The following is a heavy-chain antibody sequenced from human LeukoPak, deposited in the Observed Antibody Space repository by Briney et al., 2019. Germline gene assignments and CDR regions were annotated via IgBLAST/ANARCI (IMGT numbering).Heavy chain of an antibody. J-gene: IGHJ4*02. Sequence: ASVKVTCKASGYTFTGYYMHWVRQAPGQGLEWMGWINPNSGGTNYAQKFQGRVTMTRDTSISRAYMELSRLRSDDTAVYYCARGPRLRYFDWLLNLDYWGQGTLVTVSS. V-gene: IGHV1-2*02. CDR3: ARGPRLRYFDWLLNLDY. D-gene: IGHD3-9*01. CDR1: GYTFTGYY. CDR2: INPNSGGT.